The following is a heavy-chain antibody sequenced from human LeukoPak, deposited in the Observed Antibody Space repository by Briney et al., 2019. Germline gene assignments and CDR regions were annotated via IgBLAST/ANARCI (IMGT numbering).Heavy chain of an antibody. CDR3: ARDGVGAIDAFDI. Sequence: GGSLRLSCAASGFTFSSYSMNWARQAPGKGLEWVSSISSSSSYIYYADSVKGRFTISRDNAKNSLYLQMNSLRAEDTAVYYCARDGVGAIDAFDIWGQGTMVTVSS. J-gene: IGHJ3*02. V-gene: IGHV3-21*01. CDR1: GFTFSSYS. CDR2: ISSSSSYI. D-gene: IGHD1-26*01.